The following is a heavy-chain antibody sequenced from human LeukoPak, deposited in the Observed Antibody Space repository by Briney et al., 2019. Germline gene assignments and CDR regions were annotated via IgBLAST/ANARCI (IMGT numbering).Heavy chain of an antibody. CDR1: GGSISSGDYY. J-gene: IGHJ5*02. CDR3: AREGKVPAAPNLNNWFDP. Sequence: PSETLSLTCTVSGGSISSGDYYWSWIRQPPGKGLEWIGYIYYSGSTYYNPSLKSRVTISVDTSKNQFSLKLSSVTAADTAVYYCAREGKVPAAPNLNNWFDPWGQGTLVTVPS. CDR2: IYYSGST. V-gene: IGHV4-30-4*01. D-gene: IGHD2-2*01.